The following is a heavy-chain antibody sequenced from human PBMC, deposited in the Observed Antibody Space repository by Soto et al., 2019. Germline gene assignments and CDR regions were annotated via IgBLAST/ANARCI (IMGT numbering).Heavy chain of an antibody. CDR1: GYTFTTYD. CDR3: VRYAVAATQ. CDR2: MNPNSGNT. D-gene: IGHD2-8*01. V-gene: IGHV1-8*02. J-gene: IGHJ4*02. Sequence: ASVQVSCKASGYTFTTYDIHWVRQATGQGLEWMGWMNPNSGNTGYAQKFQDRITLTRDTSITTAYMELSSLTSDDTAIYFCVRYAVAATQWGQGTQVTVYS.